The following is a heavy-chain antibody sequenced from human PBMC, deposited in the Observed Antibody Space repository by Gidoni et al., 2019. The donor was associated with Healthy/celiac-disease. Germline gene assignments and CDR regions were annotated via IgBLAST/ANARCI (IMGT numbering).Heavy chain of an antibody. D-gene: IGHD6-13*01. CDR1: GFTFDDYT. CDR2: ISWDGGST. Sequence: EVQLVESGGVVVQPGGSLRLSCAASGFTFDDYTMHWVRQAPGKGLEWVSLISWDGGSTYYADSVKGRFTISRDNSKNSLYLQMNSLRTEDTALYYCAKDIEVYSSSWSRLDVWGQGTTVTVSS. CDR3: AKDIEVYSSSWSRLDV. V-gene: IGHV3-43*01. J-gene: IGHJ6*02.